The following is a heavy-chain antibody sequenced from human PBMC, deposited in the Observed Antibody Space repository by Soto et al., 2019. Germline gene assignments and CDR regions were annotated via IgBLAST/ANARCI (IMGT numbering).Heavy chain of an antibody. CDR3: ARTMMTYYDFWSGYVFDP. Sequence: SGPTLVNPTETLTLNCTVSVFSLSNARMGVSWIRQPPGKALEWLAHIFSNDEKSYSTSLKSRLTISKDTSKSQVVLTMTNMDPVDTATYYCARTMMTYYDFWSGYVFDPWGQGTLVTVSS. J-gene: IGHJ5*02. V-gene: IGHV2-26*01. D-gene: IGHD3-3*01. CDR2: IFSNDEK. CDR1: VFSLSNARMG.